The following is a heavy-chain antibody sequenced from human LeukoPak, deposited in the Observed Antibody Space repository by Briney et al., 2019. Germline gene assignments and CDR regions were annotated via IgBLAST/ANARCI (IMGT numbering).Heavy chain of an antibody. CDR3: AKVAGYSYVGVYYFDY. D-gene: IGHD5-18*01. V-gene: IGHV3-23*01. J-gene: IGHJ4*02. CDR1: EFTFSTYA. Sequence: GGSLRLSCAASEFTFSTYAMNWVRQAPGKGLEWVSAISGSGGSTYYADSVKGRFTISRGNSKNTLYLQMNSLRAEDTAVYYCAKVAGYSYVGVYYFDYWGQGTLVTVSS. CDR2: ISGSGGST.